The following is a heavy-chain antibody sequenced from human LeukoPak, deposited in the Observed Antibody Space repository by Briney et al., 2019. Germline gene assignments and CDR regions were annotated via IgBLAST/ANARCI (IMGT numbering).Heavy chain of an antibody. CDR3: ARGLRRYYYGSGSYFPWGFGY. CDR2: INHSGST. D-gene: IGHD3-10*01. CDR1: GGSFSGYY. V-gene: IGHV4-34*01. J-gene: IGHJ4*02. Sequence: SETLSLTCAVYGGSFSGYYWSWIRQPPGKGLEWIGEINHSGSTNYNPSLKSRVTISVDTSKNQFSLKLSSVTAADTAVYYCARGLRRYYYGSGSYFPWGFGYWGQGTLVTVSS.